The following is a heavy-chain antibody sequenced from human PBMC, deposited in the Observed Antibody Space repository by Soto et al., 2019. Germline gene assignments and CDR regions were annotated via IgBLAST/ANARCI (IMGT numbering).Heavy chain of an antibody. J-gene: IGHJ6*02. CDR1: GGSITTYY. D-gene: IGHD3-22*01. V-gene: IGHV4-4*07. Sequence: PSETLSLTCTVSGGSITTYYWSWIRQPAGKGLEWIGRIYTSGTTSYNPSLRSRVTMSVDTSKNQFSLRLSSVTAADTAVYYCARALYSSGYYNGMDVWGQGTTVTVSS. CDR3: ARALYSSGYYNGMDV. CDR2: IYTSGTT.